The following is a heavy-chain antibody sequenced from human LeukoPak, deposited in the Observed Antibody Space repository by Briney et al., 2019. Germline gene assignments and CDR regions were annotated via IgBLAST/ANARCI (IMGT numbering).Heavy chain of an antibody. J-gene: IGHJ4*02. CDR2: ISSSSTYI. Sequence: GGSLRLSCAASGFTLSSYSMNWVRQAPGKGLEWVSSISSSSTYIYYADSAKGRFTISRDNVKNSLYLQMNSLRAEDTAVYYCARDHNIPATATTRFFDYWGQGTLVTVSS. CDR3: ARDHNIPATATTRFFDY. CDR1: GFTLSSYS. V-gene: IGHV3-21*01. D-gene: IGHD4-17*01.